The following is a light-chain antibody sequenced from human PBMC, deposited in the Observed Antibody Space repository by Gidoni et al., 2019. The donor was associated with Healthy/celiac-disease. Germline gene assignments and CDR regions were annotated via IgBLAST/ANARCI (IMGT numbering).Light chain of an antibody. Sequence: QSVLTQPPSASGTPGQGVTISCSGSSSNIGSNYVYWYQQLPGTAPKLLIYRNNQRPSGVPDRFSGSKSGTSASLAISGLRSEDEADYYCAAWDDSLSGQVFGGGTKLTVL. CDR3: AAWDDSLSGQV. CDR1: SSNIGSNY. V-gene: IGLV1-47*01. CDR2: RNN. J-gene: IGLJ3*02.